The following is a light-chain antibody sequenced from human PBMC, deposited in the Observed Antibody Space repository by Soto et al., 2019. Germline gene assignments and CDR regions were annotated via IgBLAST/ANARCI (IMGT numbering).Light chain of an antibody. V-gene: IGKV3-20*01. CDR1: QSVSSNF. CDR3: QQYGSSPTT. J-gene: IGKJ4*02. CDR2: DGS. Sequence: EIVLTQSPGTLSLSPGERATLSCRASQSVSSNFLAWYQQKPGQAPRLLIYDGSNRATGIPDRFSGSGSGTDFTLTISSLDPEDFAVYYCQQYGSSPTTFGRGTKVDIK.